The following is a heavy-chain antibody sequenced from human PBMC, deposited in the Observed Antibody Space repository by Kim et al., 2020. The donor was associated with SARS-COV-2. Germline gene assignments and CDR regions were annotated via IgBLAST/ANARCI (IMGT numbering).Heavy chain of an antibody. J-gene: IGHJ4*02. CDR3: ARVGLYSGSYYFDF. Sequence: NPSRTSRVTVSVDTSKNQFSRRLRSVTAADTTVYYCARVGLYSGSYYFDFWGQGTLVTVSS. V-gene: IGHV4-59*01. D-gene: IGHD1-26*01.